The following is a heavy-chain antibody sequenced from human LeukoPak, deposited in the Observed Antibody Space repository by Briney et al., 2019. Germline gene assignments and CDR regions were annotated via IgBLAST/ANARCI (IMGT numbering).Heavy chain of an antibody. CDR2: IYYTGNT. J-gene: IGHJ4*02. CDR3: ARHREYSGAIFDY. CDR1: GGSISSSY. V-gene: IGHV4-59*08. Sequence: PSETLSLTCTVSGGSISSSYWSWVRQPPGKGLEWIGYIYYTGNTNYNPSLKSQVTISVDTSKNQFSLKLSSVTAADTAVYYCARHREYSGAIFDYWGQGTLVTVSS. D-gene: IGHD1-26*01.